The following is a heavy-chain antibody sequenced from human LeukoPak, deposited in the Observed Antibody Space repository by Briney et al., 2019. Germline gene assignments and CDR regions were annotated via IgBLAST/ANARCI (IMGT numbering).Heavy chain of an antibody. CDR3: TKQIAADGYINWGDN. CDR1: GFTFSSYA. J-gene: IGHJ4*02. D-gene: IGHD5-24*01. Sequence: PGGSLRLSCAASGFTFSSYAMSWVRQAPGKGLEWVSSISGSGGSTYYADSVKGRFTISRDSSKNTLYLQMNSLRAEDTAVYYCTKQIAADGYINWGDNWGQGTLVTVSS. CDR2: ISGSGGST. V-gene: IGHV3-23*01.